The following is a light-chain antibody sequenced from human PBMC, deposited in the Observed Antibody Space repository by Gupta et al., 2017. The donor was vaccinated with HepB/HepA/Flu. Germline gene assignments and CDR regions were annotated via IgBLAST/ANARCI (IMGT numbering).Light chain of an antibody. Sequence: AIRMTQSPSSFSASTGDRVTITCRASQGISSYLAWYQQKPGKAPKLLIYAESTLQSGVPSRVSGSGSGTDFTLTIRWLQSEDFATYYCQQYYSYPLTFGQGTKVEIK. CDR2: AES. V-gene: IGKV1-8*01. CDR3: QQYYSYPLT. CDR1: QGISSY. J-gene: IGKJ1*01.